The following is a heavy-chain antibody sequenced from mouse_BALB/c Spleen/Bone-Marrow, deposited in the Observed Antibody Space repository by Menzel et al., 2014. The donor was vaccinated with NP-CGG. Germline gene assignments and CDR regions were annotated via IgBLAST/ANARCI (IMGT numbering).Heavy chain of an antibody. CDR3: ARWGNSYAMDY. Sequence: QVQLQQSGAELARPGASVKLSCKASGHTFTSYWMQWVKQRPGQGLEWIGAIYPGDGDTRYTQKFKGKATLTADKSSSTAYMQLSSLASEDSAVYYCARWGNSYAMDYWGQGTSATVSS. CDR1: GHTFTSYW. D-gene: IGHD2-1*01. V-gene: IGHV1-87*01. J-gene: IGHJ4*01. CDR2: IYPGDGDT.